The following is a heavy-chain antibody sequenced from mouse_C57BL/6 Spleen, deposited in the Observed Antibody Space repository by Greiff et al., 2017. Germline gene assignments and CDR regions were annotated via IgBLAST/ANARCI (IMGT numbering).Heavy chain of an antibody. CDR1: GYTFTSYW. V-gene: IGHV1-64*01. CDR2: IHPNSGST. D-gene: IGHD3-1*01. CDR3: ARSGGFHWYVDV. Sequence: VQLQQSGAELVKPGASVKLSCKASGYTFTSYWMHWVKQRPGQGLEWIGMIHPNSGSTNYNEKFKSKATLTVDKSSSTAYMQLSSLTSEDSAVYYGARSGGFHWYVDVWGTGTTVTVSS. J-gene: IGHJ1*03.